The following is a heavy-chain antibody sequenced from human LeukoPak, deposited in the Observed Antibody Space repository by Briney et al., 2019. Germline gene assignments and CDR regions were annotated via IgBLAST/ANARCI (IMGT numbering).Heavy chain of an antibody. CDR3: ASLRDSSTWFIDY. V-gene: IGHV1-18*01. Sequence: ASVKVSCKASGYSFTSSGISWVRQAPGQGLEWMGWIGGYKGDTKFAQKFQGRVTMTTDTSTSTAYMELRSLRSDDTAVYYCASLRDSSTWFIDYWGQGTLVTVSS. CDR2: IGGYKGDT. J-gene: IGHJ4*02. D-gene: IGHD6-13*01. CDR1: GYSFTSSG.